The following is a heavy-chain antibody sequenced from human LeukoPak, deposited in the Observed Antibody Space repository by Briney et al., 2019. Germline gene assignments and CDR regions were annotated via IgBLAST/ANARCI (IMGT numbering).Heavy chain of an antibody. V-gene: IGHV4-39*07. CDR3: ARDRSTRCFDL. CDR2: IYHSGST. J-gene: IGHJ2*01. Sequence: SETLSLTCTVSGGSISSSSYYWGWIRQPPGKGLEWIGSIYHSGSTYYNPSLKSRVTISVDTSKNQFSLKLSSVTAADTAVYYCARDRSTRCFDLWGRGTLVTVSS. CDR1: GGSISSSSYY.